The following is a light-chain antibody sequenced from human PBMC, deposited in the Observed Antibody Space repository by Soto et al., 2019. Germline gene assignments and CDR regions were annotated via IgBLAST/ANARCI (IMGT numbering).Light chain of an antibody. Sequence: EIVMTQSPATLSVSPGERATLSCRASRSVSSNLAWYQQKPGQAPRLLMYGASTRATGIPARFSGSGSGTEFTLTISSLQSEDFAVYYCQHYNNWPPYTFGQGTKLEIK. CDR2: GAS. J-gene: IGKJ2*01. CDR1: RSVSSN. V-gene: IGKV3-15*01. CDR3: QHYNNWPPYT.